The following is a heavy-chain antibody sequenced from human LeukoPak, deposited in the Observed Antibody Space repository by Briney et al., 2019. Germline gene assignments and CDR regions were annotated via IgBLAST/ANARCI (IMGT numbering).Heavy chain of an antibody. J-gene: IGHJ3*02. V-gene: IGHV3-74*01. Sequence: GGSLSLPCAASGFTFSSYWMHWVRQAPGEGPVWVSRINSDGSSTSYADSVKGRFTISRDNAKNTLYLQMHSLRAEDTAVYYCAREYGVAAAFGAFDIWGQGTIVTVSS. CDR3: AREYGVAAAFGAFDI. CDR2: INSDGSST. CDR1: GFTFSSYW. D-gene: IGHD6-13*01.